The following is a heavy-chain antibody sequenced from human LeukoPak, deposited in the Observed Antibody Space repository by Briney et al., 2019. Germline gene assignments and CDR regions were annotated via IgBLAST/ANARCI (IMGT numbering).Heavy chain of an antibody. V-gene: IGHV3-11*06. D-gene: IGHD3-9*01. CDR2: ICSRSSYT. CDR3: ARYHRPGRYFDWLMPHGFDP. CDR1: GFTFSDYY. J-gene: IGHJ5*02. Sequence: GGSLRLSCAPSGFTFSDYYMSCIRPPPEKGLEWVSYICSRSSYTNYADSVKGRFTISRDNAKNSLYLQINSLRAEDTAVYYCARYHRPGRYFDWLMPHGFDPWGQGTLVTVSS.